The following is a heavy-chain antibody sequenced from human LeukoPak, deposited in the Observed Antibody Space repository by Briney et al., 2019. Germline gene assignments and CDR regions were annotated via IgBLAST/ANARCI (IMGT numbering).Heavy chain of an antibody. CDR2: ISYDGSNK. CDR3: ARDQGAPPIFGVVPYFDY. J-gene: IGHJ4*02. CDR1: GFTFSSYE. D-gene: IGHD3-3*01. V-gene: IGHV3-30*04. Sequence: GGSLRLSCAASGFTFSSYEVNWVRQAPGKGLEWVAVISYDGSNKYYADSVKGRFTISRDNSKNTLYLQMNSLRAEDTAVYYCARDQGAPPIFGVVPYFDYWGQGTLVTVSS.